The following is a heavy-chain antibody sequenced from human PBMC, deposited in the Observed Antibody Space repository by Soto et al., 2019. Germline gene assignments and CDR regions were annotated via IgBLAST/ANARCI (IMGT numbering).Heavy chain of an antibody. CDR2: IYSGGST. CDR1: GFTVSSNY. D-gene: IGHD2-2*01. J-gene: IGHJ5*02. V-gene: IGHV3-66*01. CDR3: AREIVVVPAASDTVGWFDP. Sequence: EVQLVESGGGLVQPGGSLRLSCAASGFTVSSNYMSWVRQAPGKGLEWVSVIYSGGSTYYADSVKSRFTISRDNSKHPLYLQMNRLRAEDKAVYYCAREIVVVPAASDTVGWFDPWGQGTLVTVSS.